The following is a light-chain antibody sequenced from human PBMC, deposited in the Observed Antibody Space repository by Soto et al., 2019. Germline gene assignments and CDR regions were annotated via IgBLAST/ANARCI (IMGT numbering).Light chain of an antibody. CDR1: QSVGSD. Sequence: EIVRTQSPATLSGSPGERATLSCRASQSVGSDLAWYQQKPGQAPRLLIYGASTRATGIPARFSGSGSGTEFTLTITRLEPEDFAVYYCQQYSSSRTFGQGTKVDIK. V-gene: IGKV3-15*01. CDR3: QQYSSSRT. CDR2: GAS. J-gene: IGKJ1*01.